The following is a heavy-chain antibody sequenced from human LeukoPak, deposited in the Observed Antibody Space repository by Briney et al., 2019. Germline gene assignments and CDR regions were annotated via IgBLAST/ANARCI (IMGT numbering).Heavy chain of an antibody. CDR3: AKEALRGSYGYVHFDY. CDR1: GFTFDDYA. V-gene: IGHV3-9*01. J-gene: IGHJ4*02. D-gene: IGHD5-18*01. Sequence: PGGSLRLSCAASGFTFDDYAMHWVRQAPGKGLEWVSGISWNSGSIGYADSVKGRFTISRDNAKNSLYLQMNSLRAEDTALYYCAKEALRGSYGYVHFDYWGQGTPVTVSS. CDR2: ISWNSGSI.